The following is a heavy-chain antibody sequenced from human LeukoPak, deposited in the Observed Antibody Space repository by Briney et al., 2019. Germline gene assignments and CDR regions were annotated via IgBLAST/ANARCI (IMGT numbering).Heavy chain of an antibody. J-gene: IGHJ6*02. CDR3: AREDPQTTVPEGMDV. Sequence: PSETLSLTCTVSGGSISYYYWSWIRQSPGKGLEWIGYIYYSGTTNYNPSLKGRVTISVDTSKNQFPLQLRSVTAADTAVYYCAREDPQTTVPEGMDVWGQGTTVTVSS. V-gene: IGHV4-59*01. CDR1: GGSISYYY. CDR2: IYYSGTT. D-gene: IGHD4-17*01.